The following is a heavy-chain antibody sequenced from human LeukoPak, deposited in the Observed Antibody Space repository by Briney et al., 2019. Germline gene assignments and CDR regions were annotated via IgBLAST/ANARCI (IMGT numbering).Heavy chain of an antibody. CDR2: IRTKTNSYTT. Sequence: GGSLRLSCAASGFTFSDHYMDWVRQAPGKGLEWVGRIRTKTNSYTTIYAASVKGRFTISRDDSKNSLYLQMNSLRAEDTAVYYCASHTWILGAHAFDIWGQGTMVTVSS. V-gene: IGHV3-72*01. CDR3: ASHTWILGAHAFDI. J-gene: IGHJ3*02. CDR1: GFTFSDHY. D-gene: IGHD5-18*01.